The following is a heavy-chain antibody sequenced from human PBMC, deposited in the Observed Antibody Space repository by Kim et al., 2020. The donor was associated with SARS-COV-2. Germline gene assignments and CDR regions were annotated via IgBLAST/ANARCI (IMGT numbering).Heavy chain of an antibody. CDR1: GFTFSSYA. CDR3: AKSRDCSGGNCHRDLDY. J-gene: IGHJ4*02. V-gene: IGHV3-23*01. D-gene: IGHD2-15*01. Sequence: GGSLRLSCAASGFTFSSYAMSWVRQAPGKGLEWVSAISGSGGSTYYADSVKGRFTISRDNSKNTLFLQMNSLRAEDTAVYYCAKSRDCSGGNCHRDLDYWGQGTLVTVSS. CDR2: ISGSGGST.